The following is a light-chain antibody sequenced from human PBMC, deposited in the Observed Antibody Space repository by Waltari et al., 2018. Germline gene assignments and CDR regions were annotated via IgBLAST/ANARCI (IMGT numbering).Light chain of an antibody. CDR2: GAS. J-gene: IGKJ1*01. CDR1: QNIRTY. Sequence: DIQMTQSPSSLSASVGDTVTVTCRASQNIRTYLNWYQQKTAKAPKLRIYGASTLQRGVPSRFRGSASGTEFTLTVTNLQPDDFATYCCQQSFSSPWTFGQGTTVNI. CDR3: QQSFSSPWT. V-gene: IGKV1-39*01.